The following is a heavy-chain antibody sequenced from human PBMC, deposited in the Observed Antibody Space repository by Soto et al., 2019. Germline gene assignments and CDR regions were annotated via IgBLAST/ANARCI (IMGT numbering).Heavy chain of an antibody. CDR1: GFTFSRYS. CDR3: ARDRITGTYYYGMDV. J-gene: IGHJ6*02. V-gene: IGHV3-21*01. D-gene: IGHD1-20*01. CDR2: ISSSSSYI. Sequence: EVQLVESGGGLVKPGGSLRLSCAASGFTFSRYSMNWVRQAPGKGLEWVSSISSSSSYIYYADSVKGRFTISRDNAKNSLYLQMNSLRAEDTAVYYCARDRITGTYYYGMDVWGQGTTVTVSS.